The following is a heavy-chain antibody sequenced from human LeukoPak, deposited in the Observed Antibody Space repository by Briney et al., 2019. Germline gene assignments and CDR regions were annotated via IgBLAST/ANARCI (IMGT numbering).Heavy chain of an antibody. CDR1: GFTFSSYA. CDR2: ISYDGSNK. Sequence: GGSLRLSCAASGFTFSSYAMHWVRQAPGKGLEWVAVISYDGSNKYYADSVKGRFTISRDNSKNTLYLQMNSLRAEDTAVYYCASPRHGSGSYLGGQGTLVTVSS. CDR3: ASPRHGSGSYL. V-gene: IGHV3-30*04. J-gene: IGHJ4*02. D-gene: IGHD3-10*01.